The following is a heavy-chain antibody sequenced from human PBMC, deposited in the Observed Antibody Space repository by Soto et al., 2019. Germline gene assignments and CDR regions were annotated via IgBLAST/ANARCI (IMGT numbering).Heavy chain of an antibody. Sequence: SETLSLTCTVSGGSISSYYWSWIRQPPGKGLEWIGYIYYSGSTNYNPSLKSRVTISVDTSKNQFSLKLSSVTAADTAVYYCARRLVTMVRGVTDTGYYYYMDVWGKGTTVTVSS. V-gene: IGHV4-59*01. D-gene: IGHD3-10*01. CDR2: IYYSGST. CDR1: GGSISSYY. CDR3: ARRLVTMVRGVTDTGYYYYMDV. J-gene: IGHJ6*03.